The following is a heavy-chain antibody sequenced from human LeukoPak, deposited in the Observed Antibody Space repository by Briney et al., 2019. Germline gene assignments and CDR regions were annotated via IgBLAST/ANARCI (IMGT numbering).Heavy chain of an antibody. Sequence: RGGSLRLSCAASGFTFSDYYMSWIRQAPGKGLEWVSYISSSSSYTNYADSVKGRFTISRDNAKNSLYLQMNSLRAEDTAVYYCASGRYSNYFDYWGQGTLVTVSS. CDR2: ISSSSSYT. J-gene: IGHJ4*02. D-gene: IGHD4-11*01. CDR1: GFTFSDYY. V-gene: IGHV3-11*06. CDR3: ASGRYSNYFDY.